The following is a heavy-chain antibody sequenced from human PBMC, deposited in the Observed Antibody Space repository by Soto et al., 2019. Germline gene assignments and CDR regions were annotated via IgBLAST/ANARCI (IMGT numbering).Heavy chain of an antibody. V-gene: IGHV3-15*07. D-gene: IGHD3-10*01. CDR2: IKSKTDGGTT. Sequence: GGSLRLSCAASGFTFSNAWMNWVRQAPGKGLEWVGRIKSKTDGGTTDYAAPVKGRFTISRDDSKNTLYLQMNSLKTEDTAVYYCTTVLYYGSGSYYPLMIDDYWGQGTLVTVSS. CDR3: TTVLYYGSGSYYPLMIDDY. J-gene: IGHJ4*02. CDR1: GFTFSNAW.